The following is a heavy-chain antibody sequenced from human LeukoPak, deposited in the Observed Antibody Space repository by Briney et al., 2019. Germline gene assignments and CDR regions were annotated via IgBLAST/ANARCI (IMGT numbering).Heavy chain of an antibody. J-gene: IGHJ4*02. CDR2: IYFSGNT. V-gene: IGHV4-31*03. D-gene: IGHD6-13*01. Sequence: SETLSLTCTVSDGSISSSGYYWSWIRQHPGKGLEWIGYIYFSGNTYYNPSLESRVIISVDTSKNQFSLKLNSVTAADTAVYYCARTTIPGIADYWGQGTLVTVSS. CDR1: DGSISSSGYY. CDR3: ARTTIPGIADY.